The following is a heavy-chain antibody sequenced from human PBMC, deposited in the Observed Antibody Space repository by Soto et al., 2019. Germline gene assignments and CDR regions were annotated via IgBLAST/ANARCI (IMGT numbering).Heavy chain of an antibody. V-gene: IGHV1-69*01. Sequence: QVQLVQSGAEVRKPGSSAKVSCKAPGGTLSTYAMSWVRQAPGHGLEWMGGIVPVFATPTYAQRFQGRVTITADESTNTAYMELSSLRSEDTAVYYCARHSGPQFYYYAMDVWGQGTTVTVSS. CDR3: ARHSGPQFYYYAMDV. CDR2: IVPVFATP. D-gene: IGHD2-8*02. J-gene: IGHJ6*02. CDR1: GGTLSTYA.